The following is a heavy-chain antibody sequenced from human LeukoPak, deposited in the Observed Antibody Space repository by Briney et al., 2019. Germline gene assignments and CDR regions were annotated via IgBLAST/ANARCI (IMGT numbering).Heavy chain of an antibody. CDR1: GGSISSGGYY. D-gene: IGHD5-12*01. J-gene: IGHJ5*02. CDR2: IYHSGST. CDR3: ARDQGGGYYWFDP. V-gene: IGHV4-30-2*01. Sequence: PSQTLSLTCTVSGGSISSGGYYWSWIRQPPGKGLEWIGYIYHSGSTYYNPSLKSRVTMSVDTSKNQVSLKLTSVTVADTAVYYCARDQGGGYYWFDPWGQGTLVTVSS.